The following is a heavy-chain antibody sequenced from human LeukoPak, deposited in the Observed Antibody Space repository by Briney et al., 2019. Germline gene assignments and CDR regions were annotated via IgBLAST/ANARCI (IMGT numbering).Heavy chain of an antibody. D-gene: IGHD4-23*01. CDR1: GFTFSSYS. J-gene: IGHJ6*02. Sequence: GGSLRLSCAASGFTFSSYSMNWVRQAPGKGLEWISYISGSSSTMYYADSVKGRFAISRDNAKSSLFLQMNSLRAEDTAVYYCARPDYGGNSGEYYYYGMDVWGQGTTVTVSS. CDR2: ISGSSSTM. V-gene: IGHV3-48*01. CDR3: ARPDYGGNSGEYYYYGMDV.